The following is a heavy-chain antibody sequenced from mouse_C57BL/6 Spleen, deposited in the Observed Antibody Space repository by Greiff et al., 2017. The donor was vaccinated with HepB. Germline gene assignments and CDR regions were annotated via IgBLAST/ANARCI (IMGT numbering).Heavy chain of an antibody. V-gene: IGHV2-6-1*01. Sequence: QVQLQQSGPGLVAPSQSLSITCTVSGFSLTSYGVHWVRQPPGKGLEWLVVIWSDGSTTYNSALKSRLSISKDNSKSQVVLKMNSLQTDDTAMYYCARQGSSYGYFDVWGTGTTVTVSS. CDR2: IWSDGST. CDR3: ARQGSSYGYFDV. D-gene: IGHD1-1*01. CDR1: GFSLTSYG. J-gene: IGHJ1*03.